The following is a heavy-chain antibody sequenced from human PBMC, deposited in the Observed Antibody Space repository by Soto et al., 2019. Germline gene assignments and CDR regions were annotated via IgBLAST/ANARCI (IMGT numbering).Heavy chain of an antibody. J-gene: IGHJ5*02. V-gene: IGHV4-59*01. CDR3: ARGLAAAGTGSWFDP. CDR2: IYYSGST. D-gene: IGHD6-13*01. Sequence: SETLSLTCTVSGGSISGYYWSWIRQPPGKGLEWIGYIYYSGSTNYNPSLKSRVTISVDTSKNQFSLQLSSVTAADTAVYYCARGLAAAGTGSWFDPWGQGTLVTVSS. CDR1: GGSISGYY.